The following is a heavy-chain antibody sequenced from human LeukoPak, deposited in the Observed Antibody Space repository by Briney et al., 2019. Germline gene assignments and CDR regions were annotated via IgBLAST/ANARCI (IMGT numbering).Heavy chain of an antibody. CDR1: GFTFSTYW. J-gene: IGHJ6*03. CDR3: AKGGGSSSPNYYYMDV. V-gene: IGHV3-7*01. D-gene: IGHD6-6*01. CDR2: IKQDGSEK. Sequence: GGSLRLSCAASGFTFSTYWMSWVRQAPGKGLEWVANIKQDGSEKYSVDSVKGRFTISRDNSKNTLYLQMNSLRAEDTAVYYCAKGGGSSSPNYYYMDVWGKGTTVTVSS.